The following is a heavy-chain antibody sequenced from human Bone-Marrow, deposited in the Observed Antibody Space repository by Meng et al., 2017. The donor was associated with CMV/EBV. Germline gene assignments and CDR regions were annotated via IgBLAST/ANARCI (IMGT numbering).Heavy chain of an antibody. Sequence: GESLKISCAASGFTFSSYWMSWVRRAPGKGLEWVANIKQDGSENYYVDSVKGRFTISRDNTKNSLYLQMNSLRAEDTAVYYCARESNYYYSSGYCDYWCQGTRVTVSS. J-gene: IGHJ4*02. CDR2: IKQDGSEN. CDR1: GFTFSSYW. CDR3: ARESNYYYSSGYCDY. V-gene: IGHV3-7*01. D-gene: IGHD3-22*01.